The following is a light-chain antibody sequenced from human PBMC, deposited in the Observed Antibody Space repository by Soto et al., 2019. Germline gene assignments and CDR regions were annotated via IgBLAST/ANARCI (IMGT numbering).Light chain of an antibody. Sequence: QSALTQPPSVSGSPGQSVTISCTGTSSDVGSYNRVSWYQQPPGTAPKLMIYEVTNRPSGVPDRFSGSKSGNTASLPISGLQAEDEADYYCSSFTISSTLVFGGVTKLTVL. CDR1: SSDVGSYNR. CDR2: EVT. V-gene: IGLV2-18*02. J-gene: IGLJ3*02. CDR3: SSFTISSTLV.